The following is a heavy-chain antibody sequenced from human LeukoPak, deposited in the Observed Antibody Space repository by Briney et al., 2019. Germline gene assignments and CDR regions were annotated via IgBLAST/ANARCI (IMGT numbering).Heavy chain of an antibody. CDR3: PNPLLTPGN. V-gene: IGHV3-23*01. CDR2: ISASGADT. D-gene: IGHD4-23*01. J-gene: IGHJ4*02. Sequence: GGSPRLSCTPSGVTFAMDVMAWVRESPGKGLEWGSPISASGADTYSADSGRGRFTISRDNSMNALYLQLSRLRVDDTAFYYCPNPLLTPGNWGPGTLVTVSS. CDR1: GVTFAMDV.